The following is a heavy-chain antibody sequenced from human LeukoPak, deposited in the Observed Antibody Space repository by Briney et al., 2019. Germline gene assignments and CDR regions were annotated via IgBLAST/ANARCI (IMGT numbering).Heavy chain of an antibody. D-gene: IGHD3-22*01. CDR1: EFSVGSNY. Sequence: GGSLRLSCAASEFSVGSNYMTWVRQAPGKGLEWVSFIYSAGSTYYADSVKGRFTISRDNSKNTLYLRMNSLRAEDTAVYYCAKAVVPVISQHYFDYWGQGTLVTVSS. J-gene: IGHJ4*02. CDR2: IYSAGST. V-gene: IGHV3-53*01. CDR3: AKAVVPVISQHYFDY.